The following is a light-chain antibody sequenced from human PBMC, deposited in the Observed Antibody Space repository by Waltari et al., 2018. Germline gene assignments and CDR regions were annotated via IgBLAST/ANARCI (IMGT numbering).Light chain of an antibody. V-gene: IGLV2-14*03. CDR3: SSYSSSTTPLI. CDR1: SSDVGVYNY. CDR2: DVS. J-gene: IGLJ2*01. Sequence: QSALTQPASVSGSPGQSITISCIGTSSDVGVYNYVSWYQQHPGKPPKLMMYDVSNRPSGVSSRFAGSKSGNTASLTISGLQAEDEADYYCSSYSSSTTPLIFGGGTKLTVL.